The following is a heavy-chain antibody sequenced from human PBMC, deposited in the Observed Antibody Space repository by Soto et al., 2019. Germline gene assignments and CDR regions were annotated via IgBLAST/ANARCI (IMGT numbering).Heavy chain of an antibody. V-gene: IGHV3-23*01. CDR2: ISGGGGTT. CDR3: ANRPGTTDDY. D-gene: IGHD1-7*01. J-gene: IGHJ4*02. CDR1: GFTFRSYA. Sequence: GGSLRLSCAASGFTFRSYAMNWVRQAPGKGLEWVSVISGGGGTTAYADSVKGRFTISRDNSKNTLYLQMDSLRAEDTAVYYCANRPGTTDDYWGQGTLVTVSS.